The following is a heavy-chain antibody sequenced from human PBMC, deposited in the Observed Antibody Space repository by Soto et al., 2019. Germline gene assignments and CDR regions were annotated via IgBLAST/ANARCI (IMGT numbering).Heavy chain of an antibody. CDR3: ARDPGYSSGWYGPHFDY. Sequence: SVKVSCKASGCTFSSYAISWVRQAPGQGLEWMGGIIPIFGTANYAQKFQGRVTITADESTSTAYMELSSLRSEDTAVYYCARDPGYSSGWYGPHFDYWGQGTLVTVSS. D-gene: IGHD6-19*01. V-gene: IGHV1-69*13. J-gene: IGHJ4*02. CDR1: GCTFSSYA. CDR2: IIPIFGTA.